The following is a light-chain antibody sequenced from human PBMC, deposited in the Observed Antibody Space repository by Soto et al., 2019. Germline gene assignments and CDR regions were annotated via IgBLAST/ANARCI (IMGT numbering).Light chain of an antibody. V-gene: IGKV1-27*01. Sequence: DIQMTQSPASLSASVGDTVTITCRASQGISSSLAWYQQKAGKVPVLLIYGASTLRSGVPSRFSGSGSGTAFTLTISSLQPVEVASYYCQKYHRPPFTFGHGTKLEMK. CDR2: GAS. CDR1: QGISSS. CDR3: QKYHRPPFT. J-gene: IGKJ3*01.